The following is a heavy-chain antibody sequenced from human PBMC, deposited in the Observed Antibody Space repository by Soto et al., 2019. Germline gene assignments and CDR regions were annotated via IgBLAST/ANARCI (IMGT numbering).Heavy chain of an antibody. D-gene: IGHD2-15*01. CDR3: ARRAMVKEGYYFDY. V-gene: IGHV1-69*13. Sequence: GASVKVSCKASGGTFSSYAISWVRQAPGQGLEWMGGIIPIFGTANYAQKFQGRVTITADESTSTAYMELSSLRSEDTAVYYCARRAMVKEGYYFDYWGQGTLVTVSS. J-gene: IGHJ4*02. CDR1: GGTFSSYA. CDR2: IIPIFGTA.